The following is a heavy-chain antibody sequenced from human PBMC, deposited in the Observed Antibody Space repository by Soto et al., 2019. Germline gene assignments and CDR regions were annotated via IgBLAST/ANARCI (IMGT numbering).Heavy chain of an antibody. Sequence: SQTPSLTCAISGDRVSSYNAAWNWIRQSPSRSLEWLGRTYYRSKRYNDYAVSVKSRLNISPDTSKNQFSLQLDSVDPEDTAVYFCARSRENPRNGMDVWGQGTTVTVSS. CDR1: GDRVSSYNAA. CDR2: TYYRSKRYN. J-gene: IGHJ6*02. D-gene: IGHD1-26*01. V-gene: IGHV6-1*01. CDR3: ARSRENPRNGMDV.